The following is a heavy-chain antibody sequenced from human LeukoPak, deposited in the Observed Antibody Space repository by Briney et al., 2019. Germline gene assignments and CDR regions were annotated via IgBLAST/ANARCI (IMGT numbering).Heavy chain of an antibody. V-gene: IGHV3-23*01. CDR1: GFTFSSYA. J-gene: IGHJ4*02. Sequence: GGSLRLSCAASGFTFSSYAMSWVRQVPGKGLEWVSAVSGSGGSTFYADSVKGRFTISRDNSENTLYLQMNSLRAEDTAVYYCAKVGSTMVRGVIKDWGQGTLVTVSS. CDR2: VSGSGGST. D-gene: IGHD3-10*01. CDR3: AKVGSTMVRGVIKD.